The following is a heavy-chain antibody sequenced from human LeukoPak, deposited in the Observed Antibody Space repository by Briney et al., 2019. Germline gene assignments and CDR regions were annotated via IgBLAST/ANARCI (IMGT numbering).Heavy chain of an antibody. Sequence: PGGSLRLSCAASGFTFSTYSMNWVRQAPGKGLEWVSSISSSSSYIYYADSLKGRFTISRDNAKNSLYLQMNSLRAEDTAVYYCARDCGMATIVWGTFDYWGQGTLVTVSS. J-gene: IGHJ4*02. CDR3: ARDCGMATIVWGTFDY. V-gene: IGHV3-21*01. CDR2: ISSSSSYI. D-gene: IGHD5-24*01. CDR1: GFTFSTYS.